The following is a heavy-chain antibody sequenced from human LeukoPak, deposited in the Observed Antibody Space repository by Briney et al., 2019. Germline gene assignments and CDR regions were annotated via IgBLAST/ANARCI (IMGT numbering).Heavy chain of an antibody. D-gene: IGHD5-18*01. Sequence: GGSLRLSCAAFGFTFSSYWMSWVRQAPGKGLEWVANIKQDGSEKYYVDSVKGRFTISRDNAKNSLYLQMNSLRAEDTAVYYCARGYSYGGNDYWGQGTLVTVSS. CDR3: ARGYSYGGNDY. J-gene: IGHJ4*02. CDR2: IKQDGSEK. CDR1: GFTFSSYW. V-gene: IGHV3-7*03.